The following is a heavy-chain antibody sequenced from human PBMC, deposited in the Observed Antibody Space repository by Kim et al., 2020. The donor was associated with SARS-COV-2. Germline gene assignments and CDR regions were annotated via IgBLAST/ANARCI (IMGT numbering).Heavy chain of an antibody. CDR3: ARDIVVVPAAIKRMLDAFDI. CDR1: GDSVSSNSAA. Sequence: SQTLSLTCAISGDSVSSNSAAWNWIRQSPSRGLELLGRTYYRSKWYNDYAVSVKSRITINPDTSKNQFSLQLNSVTPEDTAVYYCARDIVVVPAAIKRMLDAFDIWGQGTMVTVSS. J-gene: IGHJ3*02. CDR2: TYYRSKWYN. D-gene: IGHD2-2*01. V-gene: IGHV6-1*01.